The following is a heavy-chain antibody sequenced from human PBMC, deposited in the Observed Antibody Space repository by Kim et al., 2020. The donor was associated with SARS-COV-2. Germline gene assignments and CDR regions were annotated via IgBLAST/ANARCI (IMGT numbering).Heavy chain of an antibody. CDR3: ARGDRVGYYLDY. CDR2: IYTDGTRT. V-gene: IGHV3-74*01. CDR1: GFIFSDYW. D-gene: IGHD3-3*01. J-gene: IGHJ4*02. Sequence: GASLKISCAASGFIFSDYWMHWVRQAPGNGLVWVSRIYTDGTRTAYADSVTGRFTISRDNAKKTVYLQMNSLRAEDTAVYYCARGDRVGYYLDYWGQGILVTVSS.